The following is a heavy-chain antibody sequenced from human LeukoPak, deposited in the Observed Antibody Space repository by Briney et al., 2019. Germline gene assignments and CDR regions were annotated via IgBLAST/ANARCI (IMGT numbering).Heavy chain of an antibody. D-gene: IGHD3-9*01. CDR2: IYPGDSDT. V-gene: IGHV5-51*01. Sequence: GESLQISCKGSGYSFTSYWIGWVRQMPGKGLEWMGIIYPGDSDTRYSPSFQGQVTISADKSISTAYLQWSSLKASDTAMYYCARSYDILTGYYHNWFDPWGQGTLVTVSS. CDR1: GYSFTSYW. CDR3: ARSYDILTGYYHNWFDP. J-gene: IGHJ5*02.